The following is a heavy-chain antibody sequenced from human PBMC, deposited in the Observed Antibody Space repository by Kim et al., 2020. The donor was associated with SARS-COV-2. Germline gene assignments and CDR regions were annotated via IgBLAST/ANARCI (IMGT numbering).Heavy chain of an antibody. CDR3: TTLGARIAAAGRRVFDY. CDR1: GFTFSNAW. D-gene: IGHD6-13*01. CDR2: IKSKTDGGTT. J-gene: IGHJ4*02. V-gene: IGHV3-15*01. Sequence: GGSLRLSCAASGFTFSNAWMSWVRQAPGKGLEWVGRIKSKTDGGTTDYAAPVKGRFTISRDDSKNTLYLQMNSLKTEDTAVYYCTTLGARIAAAGRRVFDYWGQGTLVTVSS.